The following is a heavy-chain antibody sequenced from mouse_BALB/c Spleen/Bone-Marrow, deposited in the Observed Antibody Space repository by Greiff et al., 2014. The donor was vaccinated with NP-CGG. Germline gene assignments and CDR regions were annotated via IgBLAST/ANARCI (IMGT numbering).Heavy chain of an antibody. CDR1: GYPFSSYW. CDR2: IYPGDGET. V-gene: IGHV1-80*01. CDR3: ARKYGDY. Sequence: QVQLQQSGAELVRPGSSVKISCEASGYPFSSYWMSWVKQRPGQGLEWIGQIYPGDGETNYNGKFKGNATLTADKSSSTAYMQLISLTSEDSAVYFCARKYGDYWGQGTTLTVSS. D-gene: IGHD2-10*02. J-gene: IGHJ2*01.